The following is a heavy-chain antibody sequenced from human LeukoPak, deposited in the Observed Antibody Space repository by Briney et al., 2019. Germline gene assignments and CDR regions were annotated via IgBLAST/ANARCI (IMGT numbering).Heavy chain of an antibody. CDR3: ARSYDFWSGYQFDP. V-gene: IGHV4-39*01. CDR2: IYYSGST. J-gene: IGHJ5*02. D-gene: IGHD3-3*01. Sequence: SETLSLTCTVSGGSISSSSYYWGWIRQPPGKGLEWIGSIYYSGSTYYNPSLKSRVTISVDTSKNQFSLKLSSVTAADTAVYYCARSYDFWSGYQFDPWGQETLVTVSS. CDR1: GGSISSSSYY.